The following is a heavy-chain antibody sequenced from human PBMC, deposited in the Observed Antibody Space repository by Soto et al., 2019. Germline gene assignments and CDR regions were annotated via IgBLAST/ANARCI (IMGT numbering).Heavy chain of an antibody. J-gene: IGHJ3*02. CDR1: GGSISSYY. CDR2: IYYSGST. D-gene: IGHD4-17*01. CDR3: AREQDYGDLDDAFDI. V-gene: IGHV4-59*01. Sequence: SETLSLTCTVSGGSISSYYWSWIRQPPGKGLEWIGYIYYSGSTNYNPSLKSRVTISVDTPKNQFSLKLSSVTAADTAVYYCAREQDYGDLDDAFDIWGQGTMVTVSS.